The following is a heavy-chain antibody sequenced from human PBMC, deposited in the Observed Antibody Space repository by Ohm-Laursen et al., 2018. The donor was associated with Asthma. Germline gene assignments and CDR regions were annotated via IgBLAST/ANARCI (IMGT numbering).Heavy chain of an antibody. Sequence: TLSLTCTVSGGSISSGGYYWSWIRQHPGKGLEWIGYIYYSGSTYYNPSLKSRVTISVDTSKNQFSLKLSSVTAADTAVYYCARVPEIAYCGGDCYPGNAFDIWGQGTMVTVSS. V-gene: IGHV4-31*03. CDR3: ARVPEIAYCGGDCYPGNAFDI. CDR2: IYYSGST. J-gene: IGHJ3*02. CDR1: GGSISSGGYY. D-gene: IGHD2-21*02.